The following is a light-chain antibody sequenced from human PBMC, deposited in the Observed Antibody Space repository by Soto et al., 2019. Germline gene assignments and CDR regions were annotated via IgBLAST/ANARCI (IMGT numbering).Light chain of an antibody. CDR2: DVS. CDR1: SSDVGGYNY. Sequence: QSALTQPASVSGSPGQSITISCTGTSSDVGGYNYVSWYQQHPGKAPKLMIYDVSNRPSGVSNRFSGSKSGNTASLTISGLQAEDAADYYCSSYTSSSTLLYVFGTGTKLPVL. J-gene: IGLJ1*01. CDR3: SSYTSSSTLLYV. V-gene: IGLV2-14*01.